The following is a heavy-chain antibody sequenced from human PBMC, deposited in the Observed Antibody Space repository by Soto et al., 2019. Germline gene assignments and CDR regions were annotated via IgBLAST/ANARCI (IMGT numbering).Heavy chain of an antibody. D-gene: IGHD1-26*01. CDR3: ARVRSGTYVGVYSNGMDV. CDR1: GGTFSNYA. Sequence: QVQLVQSASEVKKPGSSAKVSCKASGGTFSNYAFSWVRQAPGQGLEWMGGIIPMIGTANYAEKFQGRVTITADESTSTVYMELSRLRSEDTALYYCARVRSGTYVGVYSNGMDVGVQGTAVTVAS. J-gene: IGHJ6*01. CDR2: IIPMIGTA. V-gene: IGHV1-69*01.